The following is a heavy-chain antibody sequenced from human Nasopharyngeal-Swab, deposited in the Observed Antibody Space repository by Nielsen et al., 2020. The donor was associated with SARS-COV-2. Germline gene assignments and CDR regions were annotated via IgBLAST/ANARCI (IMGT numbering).Heavy chain of an antibody. CDR1: GFTFSSYG. Sequence: GGSLRLSCAASGFTFSSYGMHWVRQAPGKGLEWVSYITTSSSTIYYADSVKGRFTISRDNAKNFLYLQMNSLRDEDTAVYYCARGVEMSTILGYWGQGTLVTVSS. D-gene: IGHD5-24*01. CDR3: ARGVEMSTILGY. V-gene: IGHV3-48*02. J-gene: IGHJ4*02. CDR2: ITTSSSTI.